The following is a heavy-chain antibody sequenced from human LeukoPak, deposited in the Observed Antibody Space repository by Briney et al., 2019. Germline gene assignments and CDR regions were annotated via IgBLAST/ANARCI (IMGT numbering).Heavy chain of an antibody. V-gene: IGHV4-39*07. CDR1: GGSISSCSHY. CDR3: ASDGYSGYDQPQPFDY. D-gene: IGHD5-12*01. J-gene: IGHJ4*02. Sequence: PSETLSLTCTVSGGSISSCSHYWGWIRQPPGKGLEWIGSIYYSGSTYYNPSLKSRVTISVDTSKNQFSLKLSSVTAADTAVYYCASDGYSGYDQPQPFDYWGQGTLVTVSS. CDR2: IYYSGST.